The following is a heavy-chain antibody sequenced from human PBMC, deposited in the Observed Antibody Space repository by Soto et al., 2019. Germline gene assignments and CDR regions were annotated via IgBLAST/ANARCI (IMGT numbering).Heavy chain of an antibody. J-gene: IGHJ6*03. CDR1: GDSVSSNSAA. D-gene: IGHD1-7*01. CDR2: TYYRSRWYN. CDR3: AGTTSHQWYYMDV. V-gene: IGHV6-1*01. Sequence: SQTLSLTCAISGDSVSSNSAAWNWIRLSPSRGLEWLARTYYRSRWYNDYEVSVRSRITVNPDTSKNQFSLQLTSVTPEDTAVYYCAGTTSHQWYYMDVWGKGTTVTVS.